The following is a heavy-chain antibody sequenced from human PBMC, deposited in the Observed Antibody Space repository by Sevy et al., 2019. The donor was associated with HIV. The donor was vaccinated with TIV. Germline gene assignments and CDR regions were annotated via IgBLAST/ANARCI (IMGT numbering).Heavy chain of an antibody. V-gene: IGHV3-48*03. CDR3: ARRDYYDSSGYSFDY. CDR1: GFTFSSYE. Sequence: GESLKISCAASGFTFSSYEMNWVRQAPGKGLEWVSYISSSGSTIYYADSVKGRFTISRDNAKNSLYLQMNSLRAEDTAVYYCARRDYYDSSGYSFDYWGQGTLVTVSS. CDR2: ISSSGSTI. J-gene: IGHJ4*02. D-gene: IGHD3-22*01.